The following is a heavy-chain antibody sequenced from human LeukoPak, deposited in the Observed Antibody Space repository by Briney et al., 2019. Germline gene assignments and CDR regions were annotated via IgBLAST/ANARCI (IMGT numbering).Heavy chain of an antibody. CDR2: INWNGDRT. CDR1: GFTFHDYD. Sequence: GGSLRLSCAASGFTFHDYDMSWVRQSPGKGLEWVSGINWNGDRTGYADSVKGRFTISRDNAKKSLYLQMNSLRAEDTALYYCARRDYYGSGSPDFWSQGTLVTVSS. D-gene: IGHD3-10*01. V-gene: IGHV3-20*04. J-gene: IGHJ4*02. CDR3: ARRDYYGSGSPDF.